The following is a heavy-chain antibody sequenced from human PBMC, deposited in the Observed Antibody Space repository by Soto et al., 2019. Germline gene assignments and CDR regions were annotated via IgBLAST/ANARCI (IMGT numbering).Heavy chain of an antibody. J-gene: IGHJ5*02. CDR2: INHSGST. D-gene: IGHD2-15*01. Sequence: PSETLSLTCTVSGGSISSGGYYWSWIRQPPGKGLEWIGEINHSGSTNYNPSLKSRVTISVDTSKNQFSLKLSSVTAADTTVYYCARGLGYCSGGSCYGHPWNPAGDPWGEGTLVTVSS. V-gene: IGHV4-39*07. CDR3: ARGLGYCSGGSCYGHPWNPAGDP. CDR1: GGSISSGGYY.